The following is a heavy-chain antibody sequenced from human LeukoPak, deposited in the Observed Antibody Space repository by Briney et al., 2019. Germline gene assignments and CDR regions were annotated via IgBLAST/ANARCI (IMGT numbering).Heavy chain of an antibody. V-gene: IGHV1-18*01. J-gene: IGHJ4*02. CDR1: GYTFTSYG. CDR3: ARQGGDLYGSGPPDY. Sequence: GASVKVSCKASGYTFTSYGISWVRQAPGQGLEWMGWISAYNGNTNYAQKLQGRVTMTTDTSTSTAYMELRSPRSDDTAVYYCARQGGDLYGSGPPDYWGQGTLVTVSS. D-gene: IGHD3-10*01. CDR2: ISAYNGNT.